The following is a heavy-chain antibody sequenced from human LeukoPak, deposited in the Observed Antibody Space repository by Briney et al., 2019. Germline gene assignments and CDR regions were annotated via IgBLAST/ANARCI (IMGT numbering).Heavy chain of an antibody. CDR2: IYYSGST. J-gene: IGHJ4*02. D-gene: IGHD4-17*01. CDR1: GGSISSSSYY. Sequence: SETLSLTCTVSGGSISSSSYYWGWIRQPPGKGLEWIGNIYYSGSTYYNPSLRSRVTISVDTSKNQFSLKLSSVTAADTAVYYCARQGYGDYPLVDYWGQGTLVTVSS. CDR3: ARQGYGDYPLVDY. V-gene: IGHV4-39*01.